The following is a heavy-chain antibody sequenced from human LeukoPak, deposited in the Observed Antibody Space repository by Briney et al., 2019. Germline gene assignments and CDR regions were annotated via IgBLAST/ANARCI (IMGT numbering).Heavy chain of an antibody. J-gene: IGHJ4*02. D-gene: IGHD2-2*01. Sequence: GGSLRLSCAASGFTFSRYAMTWVRQAPGKGLEWVSAISGSGSSAYYADSVKGRFTISRDNAKNSLYLQMNSLRAEDTAVYYCARNLPAADYWGQGTLVTVSS. CDR3: ARNLPAADY. V-gene: IGHV3-23*01. CDR1: GFTFSRYA. CDR2: ISGSGSSA.